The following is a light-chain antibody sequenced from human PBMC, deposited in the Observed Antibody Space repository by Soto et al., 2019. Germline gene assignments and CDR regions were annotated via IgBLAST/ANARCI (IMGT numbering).Light chain of an antibody. V-gene: IGLV2-14*01. CDR3: SSYTFTNTPVI. CDR1: SSDIGDYNY. Sequence: QSALTQPASVSGSPGQSITFSCTGTSSDIGDYNYVSWYQQHPGKAPKLIIYEVSDRPSGVSNRFSGSKSGNTASLTISGLQAEDEADYYCSSYTFTNTPVIFGEGTKVTVL. CDR2: EVS. J-gene: IGLJ2*01.